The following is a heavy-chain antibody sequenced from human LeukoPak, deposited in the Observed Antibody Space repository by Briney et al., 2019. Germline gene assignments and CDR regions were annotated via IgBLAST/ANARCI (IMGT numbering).Heavy chain of an antibody. V-gene: IGHV1-2*02. J-gene: IGHJ4*02. D-gene: IGHD2-2*01. CDR3: AREGLGYCSSTSCCRGSGYFDY. Sequence: ASVKVSCKASGYTFTGYYMHWVRQAPGQGLEWMGWINPNSGGTNYAQKFQGRVTMTRDTSISTAYMELSRLRSDDTAVYYCAREGLGYCSSTSCCRGSGYFDYWGQGTLVTVSS. CDR2: INPNSGGT. CDR1: GYTFTGYY.